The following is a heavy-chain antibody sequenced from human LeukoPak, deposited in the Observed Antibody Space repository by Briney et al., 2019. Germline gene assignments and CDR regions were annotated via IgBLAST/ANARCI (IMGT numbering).Heavy chain of an antibody. D-gene: IGHD6-13*01. V-gene: IGHV1-46*01. CDR1: GYTFTSYY. CDR3: ARDQNPYSSSWYYY. CDR2: INPSGGST. Sequence: GESLKISCKASGYTFTSYYMHWVQQAPGQGLEWMGIINPSGGSTSYAQKFQGRVTMTRDTSTSTVYMELSSLRPEDTAVYYCARDQNPYSSSWYYYWGQGTLVTVSS. J-gene: IGHJ4*02.